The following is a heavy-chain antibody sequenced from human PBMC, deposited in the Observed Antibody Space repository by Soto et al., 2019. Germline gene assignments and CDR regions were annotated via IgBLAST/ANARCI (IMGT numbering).Heavy chain of an antibody. Sequence: ASVKVSCKVSGYTLTELSMHWVRQAPGKGLEWMGGFDPEDGETIYAQKFQGRVTMTEDTSTDTAYMELSSLRSEDTAVYYCAADRCSSTSCLTFDPWGQGTLVTVSS. D-gene: IGHD2-2*01. J-gene: IGHJ5*02. CDR2: FDPEDGET. CDR1: GYTLTELS. V-gene: IGHV1-24*01. CDR3: AADRCSSTSCLTFDP.